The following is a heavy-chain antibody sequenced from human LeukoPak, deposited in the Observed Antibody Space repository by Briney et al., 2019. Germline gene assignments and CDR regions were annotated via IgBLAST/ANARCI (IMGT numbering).Heavy chain of an antibody. D-gene: IGHD6-13*01. Sequence: GSLRLSCAASGFTLSNYAMSWVRQAPGKRLEWVSGMSGGGGSTDYADSVKGRFTISRDNSRNTLYLQMNSLRAEDTAVYYCAKLSTVAGNYWGQGILVTVSS. V-gene: IGHV3-23*01. CDR2: MSGGGGST. J-gene: IGHJ4*02. CDR1: GFTLSNYA. CDR3: AKLSTVAGNY.